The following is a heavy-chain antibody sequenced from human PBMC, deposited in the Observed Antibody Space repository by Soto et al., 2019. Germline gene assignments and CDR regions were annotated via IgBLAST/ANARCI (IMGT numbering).Heavy chain of an antibody. CDR2: ILSKAGNYAT. CDR3: IRGGSPYYYDY. CDR1: GFISSGSA. J-gene: IGHJ4*02. V-gene: IGHV3-73*01. Sequence: EVQLVESGGGLVQPGGSLKLSCAASGFISSGSAVHWVRQASGKGLEWVGRILSKAGNYATAYPASMKGRFTISRDDSENTAFLQMTSLKTEDTAVYYCIRGGSPYYYDYWGQGTLVAVSS.